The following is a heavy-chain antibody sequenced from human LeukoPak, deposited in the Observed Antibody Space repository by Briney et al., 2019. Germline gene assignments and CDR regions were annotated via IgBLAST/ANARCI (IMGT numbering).Heavy chain of an antibody. Sequence: PSETLSLTCAVYGGSFSGYYWSWIRQPPGKGLEWIGEINHSGSTNYNPSLKSRVTISVDTSKNQFSLKLSSVTAEDTAVYYCAKEQSSSGFFDYWGQGTLVTVSS. J-gene: IGHJ4*02. CDR1: GGSFSGYY. V-gene: IGHV4-34*01. CDR2: INHSGST. CDR3: AKEQSSSGFFDY. D-gene: IGHD6-6*01.